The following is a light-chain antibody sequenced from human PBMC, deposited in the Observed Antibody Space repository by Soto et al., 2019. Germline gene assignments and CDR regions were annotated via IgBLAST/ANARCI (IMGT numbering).Light chain of an antibody. CDR2: DAS. CDR3: QQRSDWPLT. CDR1: QSVSTY. Sequence: ETVLTQSPATLSLSPGERATLSCRASQSVSTYLAWYQRKPGQAPRLLIYDASNRATGIPARFTGSGSGTDFTLTISSLEPGDFAVYYCQQRSDWPLTFGGGTKVEIK. J-gene: IGKJ4*01. V-gene: IGKV3-11*01.